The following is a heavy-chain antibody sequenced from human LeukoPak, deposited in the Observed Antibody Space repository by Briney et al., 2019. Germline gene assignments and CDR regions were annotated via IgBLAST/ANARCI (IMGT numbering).Heavy chain of an antibody. CDR1: GGYISSYY. Sequence: SETLSLTCSVSGGYISSYYWSWIRQPAGKGLESIGHISTSGSTNYNPSLKSRVTMSVDTSKNQFSLKLSSVTAADTAVYYCARVTGYMVEDYFDYWGQGTLVTVSS. CDR3: ARVTGYMVEDYFDY. J-gene: IGHJ4*02. V-gene: IGHV4-4*07. D-gene: IGHD6-13*01. CDR2: ISTSGST.